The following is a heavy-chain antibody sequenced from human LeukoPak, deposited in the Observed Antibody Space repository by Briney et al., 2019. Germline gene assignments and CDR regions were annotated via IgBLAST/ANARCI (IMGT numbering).Heavy chain of an antibody. CDR2: IASDGSST. V-gene: IGHV3-74*01. D-gene: IGHD4-23*01. Sequence: PGESLRLSCAASGFTFSSYWMNWVRQAPGKGLVWVSRIASDGSSTTYADFVKGRFSISRDNAKNTLYLQMNSLRVEDTAVYYCARGRPHGNDYWGQGTLVTVSS. J-gene: IGHJ4*02. CDR3: ARGRPHGNDY. CDR1: GFTFSSYW.